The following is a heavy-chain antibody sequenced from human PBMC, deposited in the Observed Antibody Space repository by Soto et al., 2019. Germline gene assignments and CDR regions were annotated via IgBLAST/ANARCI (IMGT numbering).Heavy chain of an antibody. V-gene: IGHV4-34*01. D-gene: IGHD6-19*01. CDR2: INHSGST. CDR3: ARSGTALAVAGTDI. J-gene: IGHJ3*02. Sequence: SETLSLTCAVYGGSFSGYYWSWIRQPPGKGLEWIGEINHSGSTNYNPSLKSRVTISVDTSKNQFSLKLSSVTAADTAVYYCARSGTALAVAGTDIWGQGTMVNVSS. CDR1: GGSFSGYY.